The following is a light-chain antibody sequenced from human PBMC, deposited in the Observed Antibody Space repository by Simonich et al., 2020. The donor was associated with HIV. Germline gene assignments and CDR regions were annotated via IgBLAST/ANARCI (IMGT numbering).Light chain of an antibody. CDR2: AAS. CDR1: QGISNW. J-gene: IGKJ4*01. V-gene: IGKV1-12*01. CDR3: QQANSFPPA. Sequence: DIQMTQSPSSVSASVGDRVTITCLASQGISNWLAWYQQKPGKAPKLLIYAASSLQRGVPSRFSGSGSGTDFTLTISSLQPEDFAIYYCQQANSFPPAFGGGTKVEIK.